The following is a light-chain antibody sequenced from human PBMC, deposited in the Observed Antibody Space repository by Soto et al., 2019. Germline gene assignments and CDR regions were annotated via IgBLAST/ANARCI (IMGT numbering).Light chain of an antibody. CDR3: SSYTSSSTFYV. V-gene: IGLV2-14*01. CDR1: SSDVGGYNY. Sequence: QSVLTQPASVSGSPGQSITIPCTGTSSDVGGYNYVSWYQQHPGKAPKLMIYDVSNRPSGVSNRFSGSKSGNTASLTISGLQAEDEADYYCSSYTSSSTFYVFGTGTKVTVL. J-gene: IGLJ1*01. CDR2: DVS.